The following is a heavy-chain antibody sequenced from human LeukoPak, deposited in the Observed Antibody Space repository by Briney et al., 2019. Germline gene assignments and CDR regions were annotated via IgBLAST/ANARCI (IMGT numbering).Heavy chain of an antibody. J-gene: IGHJ4*02. D-gene: IGHD3-10*01. CDR1: GFTFSSHS. CDR3: VKDRTGTYTLDY. CDR2: ISDDGSRQ. Sequence: GGSLRLSCAASGFTFSSHSIHWGRQAPGKGLEWVAFISDDGSRQHYADSVKGRFTISRDNSKNTLNLQMNSLRAEDTAVYYCVKDRTGTYTLDYWGQGTLVTVSS. V-gene: IGHV3-30-3*01.